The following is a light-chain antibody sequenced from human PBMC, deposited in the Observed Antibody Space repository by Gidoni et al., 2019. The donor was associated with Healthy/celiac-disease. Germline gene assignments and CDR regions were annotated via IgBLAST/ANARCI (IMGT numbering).Light chain of an antibody. CDR2: KAS. V-gene: IGKV1-5*03. J-gene: IGKJ4*01. CDR3: QQYNSYPLT. CDR1: QSISSW. Sequence: DIQMTQSPSTLSASVGDRVTITCRARQSISSWLAWYQQKPGKAPKLLIYKASSLESGVPSRFSGSVSVTEFTLTISSLQPDDFATYYCQQYNSYPLTFGGGTKVEIK.